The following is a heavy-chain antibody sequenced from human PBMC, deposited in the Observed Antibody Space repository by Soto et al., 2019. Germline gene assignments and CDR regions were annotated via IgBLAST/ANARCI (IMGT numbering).Heavy chain of an antibody. Sequence: SETLSLTCAVSGGSISSGGYSWSWIRQPPGKGLAWIGYIYHSGSTYYNPSLKSRVTISVDRSKNQFSLKLSSVTAADTAVYYCARSRPDYGDFDYWGQVTLVTVCS. CDR2: IYHSGST. D-gene: IGHD4-17*01. CDR1: GGSISSGGYS. CDR3: ARSRPDYGDFDY. V-gene: IGHV4-30-2*01. J-gene: IGHJ4*02.